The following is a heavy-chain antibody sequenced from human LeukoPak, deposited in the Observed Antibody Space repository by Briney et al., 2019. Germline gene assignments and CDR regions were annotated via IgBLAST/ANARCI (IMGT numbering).Heavy chain of an antibody. Sequence: GGSLRLSCDASGFSISDYYMSWIRQSPGKGLEWISYITSGSGSTKYADSVKGRFTISRDKAKNSVALQLNSLRAEDTAVYYCTKERRGSYYAFESWGQGTLVSVSS. D-gene: IGHD3-22*01. CDR3: TKERRGSYYAFES. CDR2: ITSGSGST. J-gene: IGHJ4*02. V-gene: IGHV3-11*05. CDR1: GFSISDYY.